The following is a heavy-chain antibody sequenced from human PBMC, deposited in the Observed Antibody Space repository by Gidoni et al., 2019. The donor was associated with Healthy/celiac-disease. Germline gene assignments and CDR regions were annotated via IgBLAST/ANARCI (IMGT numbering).Heavy chain of an antibody. J-gene: IGHJ4*02. CDR2: IDWDDDK. V-gene: IGHV2-70*04. D-gene: IGHD6-19*01. Sequence: QVTLKESGPALVKPTQTLTLTCTFSGFSPSTSGMRASWIRQPPGKALEWLARIDWDDDKFYSTSLRTRLTISKDTSKNQVVLTMTNMDPVDTATYYCALSSGWSDYFDYWGQGTLVTVSS. CDR3: ALSSGWSDYFDY. CDR1: GFSPSTSGMR.